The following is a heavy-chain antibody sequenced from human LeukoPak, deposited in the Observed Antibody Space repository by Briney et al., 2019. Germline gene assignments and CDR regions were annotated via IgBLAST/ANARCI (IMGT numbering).Heavy chain of an antibody. V-gene: IGHV3-13*01. CDR3: ARVQGLDFRWYFDL. Sequence: GSLRLSCAASGFTFSSYDMHWVRQATGKGLEWVSAIGTAGDTYYPGSVKGRFTISRENAKNSLYLQMNSLRAGDTAVYYCARVQGLDFRWYFDLWGRGTLVTVSS. CDR1: GFTFSSYD. J-gene: IGHJ2*01. CDR2: IGTAGDT.